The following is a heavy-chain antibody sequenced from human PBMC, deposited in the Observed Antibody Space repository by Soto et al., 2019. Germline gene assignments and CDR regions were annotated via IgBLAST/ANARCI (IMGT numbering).Heavy chain of an antibody. CDR1: GFTFSSYG. J-gene: IGHJ3*02. CDR3: AREGDTAMVRASDAFDI. V-gene: IGHV3-30*03. D-gene: IGHD5-18*01. CDR2: ISYDGSNK. Sequence: PGGSLRLSCAASGFTFSSYGMHWVRQAPGKGLEWVAVISYDGSNKYYADSVKGRFTISRDNSKNTLYLQMNSLRAEDTAVYYCAREGDTAMVRASDAFDIWGQGTMVTVSS.